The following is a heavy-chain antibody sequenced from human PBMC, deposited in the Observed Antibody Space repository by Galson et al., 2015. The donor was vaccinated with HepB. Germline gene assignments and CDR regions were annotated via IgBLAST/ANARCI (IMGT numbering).Heavy chain of an antibody. CDR2: TYYRSKWYN. J-gene: IGHJ3*02. CDR3: ARGISSRRAFDI. D-gene: IGHD6-6*01. V-gene: IGHV6-1*01. CDR1: GDSVSSNSAS. Sequence: CAISGDSVSSNSASWNWIRQSPSRGLEWLGRTYYRSKWYNDSALSVKSRITINPDTSKNQFSLQLNSVTPEDTAVYYCARGISSRRAFDIWGQGTMVTVSS.